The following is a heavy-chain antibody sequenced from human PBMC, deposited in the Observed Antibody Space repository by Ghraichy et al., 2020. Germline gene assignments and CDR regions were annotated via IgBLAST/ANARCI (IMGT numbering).Heavy chain of an antibody. D-gene: IGHD6-13*01. V-gene: IGHV4-34*01. CDR3: AREGRKYSSSWYHYGMDV. CDR2: INHSGST. CDR1: GGSFSGYY. Sequence: SETLSLTCAVYGGSFSGYYWSWIRQPPGKGLEWIGEINHSGSTNYNPSLKSRVTISVDTSKNQFSLKLSSVTAADTAVYYCAREGRKYSSSWYHYGMDVWGQGTTVTVSS. J-gene: IGHJ6*02.